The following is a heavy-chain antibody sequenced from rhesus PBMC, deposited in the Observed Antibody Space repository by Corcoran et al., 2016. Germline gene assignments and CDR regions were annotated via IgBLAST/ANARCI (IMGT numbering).Heavy chain of an antibody. D-gene: IGHD2-21*01. Sequence: EVQLVESGGGLVQPGGSLRLSCAASGFTFSSYGMSWFRQAQGKGLEWVSYISNGGGSTYYADSVKGRCTISRDNSKNTLSLQMNSLRAEDTAVYYCAKNTVLGIMYGLDSWGQGVVVTVSS. J-gene: IGHJ6*01. V-gene: IGHV3S5*01. CDR2: ISNGGGST. CDR1: GFTFSSYG. CDR3: AKNTVLGIMYGLDS.